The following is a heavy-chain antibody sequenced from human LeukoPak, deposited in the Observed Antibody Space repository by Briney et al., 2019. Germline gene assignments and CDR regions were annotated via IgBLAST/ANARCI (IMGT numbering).Heavy chain of an antibody. CDR2: INAGNGNT. CDR1: GYTFTSYA. D-gene: IGHD3-10*01. CDR3: ARGAKFRSYGSGTYYTSLPFDP. J-gene: IGHJ5*02. V-gene: IGHV1-3*03. Sequence: ASVKVSCKASGYTFTSYAMHWVREAPGQRLEWMGWINAGNGNTKYSQEFQGRVTITRDTSASTAYMELSSLRSEDMAVYYCARGAKFRSYGSGTYYTSLPFDPWGQGTLVTVSS.